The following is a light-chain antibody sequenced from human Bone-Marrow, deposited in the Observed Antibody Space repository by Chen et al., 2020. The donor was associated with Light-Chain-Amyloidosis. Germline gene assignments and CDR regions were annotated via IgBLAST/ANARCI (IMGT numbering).Light chain of an antibody. J-gene: IGLJ1*01. Sequence: QSALTQPASVSGSRGQAITISCTGTSSDVGGDNHVSWYQQHPDKAPKLMIYEVTNRPSWVPDRFSGSKSDNTASLTISGLQTEDEADYFCSSYTITNTLGFGSGTRVTVL. CDR1: SSDVGGDNH. CDR2: EVT. V-gene: IGLV2-14*01. CDR3: SSYTITNTLG.